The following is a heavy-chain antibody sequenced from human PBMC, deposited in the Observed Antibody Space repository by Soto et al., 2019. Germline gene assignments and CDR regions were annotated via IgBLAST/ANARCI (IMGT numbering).Heavy chain of an antibody. CDR1: GGSFSGYY. CDR3: ARVGRRLSTRFDP. D-gene: IGHD6-13*01. V-gene: IGHV4-34*01. Sequence: AETLSLTCAVYGGSFSGYYWSWIRQPPGKRLEWIGEINHSGSTNYNPSLKSRVTISVDTSKNQFSLKLSSVTAADTAVYYCARVGRRLSTRFDPWGQGTLVTVSS. J-gene: IGHJ5*02. CDR2: INHSGST.